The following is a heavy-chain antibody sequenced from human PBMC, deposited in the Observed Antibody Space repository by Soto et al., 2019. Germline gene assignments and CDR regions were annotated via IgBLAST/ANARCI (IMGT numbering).Heavy chain of an antibody. D-gene: IGHD6-19*01. Sequence: SETLSLTCTVSGGSISSYYWSWIRQPPGKGLEWIGYIYYSGSTNYNPSLKSRVTISVDTSKNQFSLKLSSVTAADTAVYYCAANIAVAGGWFDPWGQGTLVTVSS. J-gene: IGHJ5*02. CDR3: AANIAVAGGWFDP. CDR1: GGSISSYY. CDR2: IYYSGST. V-gene: IGHV4-59*08.